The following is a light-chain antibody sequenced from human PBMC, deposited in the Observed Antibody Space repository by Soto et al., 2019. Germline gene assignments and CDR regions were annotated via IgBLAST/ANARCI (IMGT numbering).Light chain of an antibody. CDR3: QQYGSSRET. CDR2: GAS. J-gene: IGKJ1*01. CDR1: QSVSSSY. V-gene: IGKV3-20*01. Sequence: EIVFTQSPGTLSFSPGERATLSCRASQSVSSSYLAWYQQKPGQAPRLLIYGASSRATGIPDRFSGSGSGTDFTLTISRLEPEDFAVYYCQQYGSSRETFGQGTKVDIK.